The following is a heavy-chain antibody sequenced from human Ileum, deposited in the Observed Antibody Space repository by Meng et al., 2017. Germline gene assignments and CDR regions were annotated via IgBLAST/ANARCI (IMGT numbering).Heavy chain of an antibody. CDR2: INHRGNT. CDR3: ARVELRGDTRDSCGLDH. CDR1: RCSLPAYY. V-gene: IGHV4-34*01. J-gene: IGHJ4*02. Sequence: PLPPLPAGLFHPSSPLSLTFAVSRCSLPAYYSCCIRHPPRHGLELICEINHRGNTNYNPSLKSRVTISIDTSRDQFSLKLTSVTAADTAVYYCARVELRGDTRDSCGLDHWGQGTLVTVSS. D-gene: IGHD3-22*01.